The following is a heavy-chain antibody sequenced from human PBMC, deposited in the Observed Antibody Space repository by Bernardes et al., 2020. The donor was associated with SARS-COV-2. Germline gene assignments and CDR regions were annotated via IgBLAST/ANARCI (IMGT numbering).Heavy chain of an antibody. Sequence: GGSLRLSRTASGFTFSSRSMNWVRQAPGKGLEWVSSISGTGNNIYYADSVKGRFTISRDNAKSSVSLQMNSLRAEDTAVYYCARDPDTSKSTHHLDYWGQGTLVSVSS. CDR1: GFTFSSRS. J-gene: IGHJ4*02. D-gene: IGHD1-1*01. V-gene: IGHV3-21*06. CDR3: ARDPDTSKSTHHLDY. CDR2: ISGTGNNI.